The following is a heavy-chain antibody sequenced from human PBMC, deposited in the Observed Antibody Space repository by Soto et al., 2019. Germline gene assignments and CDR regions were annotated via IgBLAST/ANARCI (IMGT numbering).Heavy chain of an antibody. CDR3: AKSQERGGNGFKVDH. CDR2: ISDDGSTK. J-gene: IGHJ4*02. Sequence: QVQLVESGGGMVQPGRSLRLSCAASGFTFSSYGMHWVRQAPGKRLEWVAIISDDGSTKHYVDSVKGRFTVSRDNSKNTLYVELNSLRPEDTAVYYCAKSQERGGNGFKVDHWGRWTLVTVSS. D-gene: IGHD2-8*01. CDR1: GFTFSSYG. V-gene: IGHV3-30*18.